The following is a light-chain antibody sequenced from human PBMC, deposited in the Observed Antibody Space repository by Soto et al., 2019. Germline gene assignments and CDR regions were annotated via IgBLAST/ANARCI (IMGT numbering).Light chain of an antibody. V-gene: IGLV2-14*01. CDR3: SSYTSSYTDV. Sequence: QSALTQPASVSGSPGQSITISCTGTSSDVGRYNYVSWYQQHPGKAPKLMIYDVTNRPSGVSNRFSGSKSGNTASLTISGLQAEDEADYYCSSYTSSYTDVFGTGTRLPS. J-gene: IGLJ1*01. CDR1: SSDVGRYNY. CDR2: DVT.